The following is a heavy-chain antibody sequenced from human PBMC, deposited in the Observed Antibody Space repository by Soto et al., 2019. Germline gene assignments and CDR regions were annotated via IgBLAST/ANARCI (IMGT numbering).Heavy chain of an antibody. D-gene: IGHD5-12*01. CDR1: GFSFSSYA. J-gene: IGHJ4*02. V-gene: IGHV3-23*01. CDR2: ISARGGSS. CDR3: AKGSIEYSASVEN. Sequence: DVQLLESGGGLVQPGGSLRLSCAASGFSFSSYAMVWVRQAPGKGLEGVAVISARGGSSYFADSVKGRFTLSRDNSKNVLSLEMNSLRAEDTAIYFCAKGSIEYSASVENWGQGTLVVVSS.